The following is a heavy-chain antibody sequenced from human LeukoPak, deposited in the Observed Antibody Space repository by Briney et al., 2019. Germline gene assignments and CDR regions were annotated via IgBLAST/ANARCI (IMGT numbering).Heavy chain of an antibody. Sequence: SESLSLTCTVSGDSISLYYWTWIRQPPGKGLEWIGYIFYNGRASYNPSLKSRVTISVDTSKNQFSLNLGSVTAADTAVYYCARVRIYYMDVWGKGTTVTVSS. CDR3: ARVRIYYMDV. J-gene: IGHJ6*03. CDR1: GDSISLYY. V-gene: IGHV4-59*01. D-gene: IGHD3-3*02. CDR2: IFYNGRA.